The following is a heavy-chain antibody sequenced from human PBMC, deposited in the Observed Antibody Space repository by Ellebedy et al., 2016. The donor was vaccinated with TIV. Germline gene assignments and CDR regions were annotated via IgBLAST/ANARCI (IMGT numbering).Heavy chain of an antibody. V-gene: IGHV4-39*07. Sequence: SETLSLTCTVSGGSISSSSYYWGWIRQPPGKGLEWIGSIYYSGSTYYNPSLKSRVTISVDTSKNQFSLKLSSVTAADTAVYYCARDNMLVTSRGYYYYGMDVWGQGTTVTVSS. CDR2: IYYSGST. D-gene: IGHD3-9*01. CDR1: GGSISSSSYY. CDR3: ARDNMLVTSRGYYYYGMDV. J-gene: IGHJ6*02.